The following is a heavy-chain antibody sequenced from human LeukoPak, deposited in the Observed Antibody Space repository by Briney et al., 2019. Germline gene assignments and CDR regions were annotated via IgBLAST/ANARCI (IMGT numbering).Heavy chain of an antibody. J-gene: IGHJ4*02. CDR2: INHSGST. CDR1: GGSFSGYY. V-gene: IGHV4-34*01. CDR3: ARLRLEGYSSGWYRGGDY. Sequence: ASETLSLTCAVYGGSFSGYYWSWVRQPPGKGLEWIGEINHSGSTNYNPSLKSRVTISVDTSKNQFSLKLSSVTAADTAVYYCARLRLEGYSSGWYRGGDYWGQGTLVTVSS. D-gene: IGHD6-19*01.